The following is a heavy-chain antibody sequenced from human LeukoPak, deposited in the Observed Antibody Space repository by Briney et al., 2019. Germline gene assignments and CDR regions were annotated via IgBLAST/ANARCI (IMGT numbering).Heavy chain of an antibody. CDR2: ISGSSGNK. J-gene: IGHJ4*02. CDR1: GFTFSSYE. CDR3: TRWDGFADY. D-gene: IGHD5-24*01. Sequence: GGSLRLSCAASGFTFSSYEMNWVRQAPGKGLEWLSGISGSSGNKYYADSVKGRFTISRDSSKDTMYLQMNSLRVEDTAIYYCTRWDGFADYWGQGTLVTVSS. V-gene: IGHV3-23*01.